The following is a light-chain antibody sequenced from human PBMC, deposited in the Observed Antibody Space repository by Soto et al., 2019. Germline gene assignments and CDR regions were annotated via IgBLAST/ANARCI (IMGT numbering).Light chain of an antibody. CDR1: QSVGTF. J-gene: IGKJ2*01. Sequence: EIVLTKSPATLSLSPGERATLSCRASQSVGTFLAWYQQKPGQAPRLLIYDAPNRATGIPARFSGTGSGTDFALTISSVEPEDFAAYSCQHRTNWPRTFGQGTKLDIK. V-gene: IGKV3-11*01. CDR3: QHRTNWPRT. CDR2: DAP.